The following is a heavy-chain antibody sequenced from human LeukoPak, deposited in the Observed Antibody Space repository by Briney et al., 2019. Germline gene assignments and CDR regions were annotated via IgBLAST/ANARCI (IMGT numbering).Heavy chain of an antibody. D-gene: IGHD3-9*01. Sequence: SETLSLTCTVSGGSTNSYYWSWIRQPPGKGLEWIGYIYDSGSTNYNPSLKSRVTISVDTSKNQFSLKLTSVTAADTAVYYCTKGGRRDILTYWGQGILVTVSP. J-gene: IGHJ4*02. CDR2: IYDSGST. CDR3: TKGGRRDILTY. CDR1: GGSTNSYY. V-gene: IGHV4-59*01.